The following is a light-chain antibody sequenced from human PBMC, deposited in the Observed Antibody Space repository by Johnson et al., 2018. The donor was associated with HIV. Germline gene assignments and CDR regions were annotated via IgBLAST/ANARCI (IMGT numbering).Light chain of an antibody. CDR3: GTWDSGLSAGV. J-gene: IGLJ1*01. CDR1: IANIGNNY. Sequence: QSVLTQPPSVSAAPGQRVTISCSGGIANIGNNYVSWYQQLPGTSPKLLIYEHNKRPSGIPDRFPGSKSGTSATLYISGRQTGDEADYYCGTWDSGLSAGVFGPGTKVTVL. CDR2: EHN. V-gene: IGLV1-51*02.